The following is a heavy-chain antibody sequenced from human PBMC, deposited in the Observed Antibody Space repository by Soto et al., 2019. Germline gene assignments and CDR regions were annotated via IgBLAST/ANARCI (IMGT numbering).Heavy chain of an antibody. Sequence: QVQLQESGPGLVKPSGTLSLTCAVSGGSISSSNWWSWVRQPPGKGLEWIGEIYHSGSTNYNPSLKRRDTISVDKSKNQFSLKLSSVTAADTAVYYCARGDYDYVWGSYRVAAFDIWGQGTMVTVSS. V-gene: IGHV4-4*02. CDR3: ARGDYDYVWGSYRVAAFDI. J-gene: IGHJ3*02. CDR2: IYHSGST. D-gene: IGHD3-16*02. CDR1: GGSISSSNW.